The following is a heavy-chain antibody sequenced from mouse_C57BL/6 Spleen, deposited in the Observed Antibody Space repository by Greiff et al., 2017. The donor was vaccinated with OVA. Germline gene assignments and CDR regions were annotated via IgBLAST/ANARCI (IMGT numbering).Heavy chain of an antibody. V-gene: IGHV1-64*01. CDR3: ARGGVVASMDY. CDR1: GYTFTSYW. J-gene: IGHJ4*01. Sequence: QVQLQQSGAELVKPGASVKLSCKASGYTFTSYWMHWVKQRPGQGLEWIGMIHPNSGSTNYNEKFKSKATLTVDKSSSTAYMQLSSLTSEDSAVYYCARGGVVASMDYWGQGTSVTVSS. CDR2: IHPNSGST. D-gene: IGHD1-1*01.